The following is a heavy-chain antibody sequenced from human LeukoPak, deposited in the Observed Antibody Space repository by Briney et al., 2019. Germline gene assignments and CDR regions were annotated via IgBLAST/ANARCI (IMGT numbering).Heavy chain of an antibody. CDR3: SRQRTSGYQDY. D-gene: IGHD3-22*01. CDR1: GFTFSSYA. J-gene: IGHJ4*02. CDR2: ISYDGSNK. Sequence: GRSLRLSCAASGFTFSSYAMHWVRQAPGKGLEWVAVISYDGSNKYYADSVKGRFTLSRDNATNSLYLQMHNLRGEDTAVYYCSRQRTSGYQDYWGQGTLVTVSS. V-gene: IGHV3-30*04.